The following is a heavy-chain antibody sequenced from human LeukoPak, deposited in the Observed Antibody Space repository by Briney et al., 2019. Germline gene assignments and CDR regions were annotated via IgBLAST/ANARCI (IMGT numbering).Heavy chain of an antibody. CDR3: ARFRSGYYYYGMDV. V-gene: IGHV3-53*01. CDR1: GFTVSSNY. CDR2: IYSGGST. D-gene: IGHD3-3*01. Sequence: PGGSLRLSCAASGFTVSSNYMSWVRQAPGKGLEWVSVIYSGGSTYYADSVKGRFTISRDNSKNTLYLQMNSLRAEDTAVYYCARFRSGYYYYGMDVWGQGTTVTVSS. J-gene: IGHJ6*02.